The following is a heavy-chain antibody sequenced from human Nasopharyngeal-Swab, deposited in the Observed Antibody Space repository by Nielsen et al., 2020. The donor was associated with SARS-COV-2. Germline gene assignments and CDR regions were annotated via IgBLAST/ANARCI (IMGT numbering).Heavy chain of an antibody. CDR1: GGSFSSAGYF. D-gene: IGHD2-2*01. CDR3: ARSMHCSSTSCRYYFDY. CDR2: IYYGGST. V-gene: IGHV4-31*03. J-gene: IGHJ4*02. Sequence: SETLSLTCTVSGGSFSSAGYFWTWIRQHPGKGLEWIGYIYYGGSTYYNPSLKSRVTISVDTSKNHFSLKLSSVTAADTAVYFCARSMHCSSTSCRYYFDYWGQGTLVTVSS.